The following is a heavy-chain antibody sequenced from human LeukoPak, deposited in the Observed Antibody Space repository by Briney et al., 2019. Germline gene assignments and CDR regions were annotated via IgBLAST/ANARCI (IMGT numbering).Heavy chain of an antibody. Sequence: SETLSLTCTVSGGSISSYYWSWIRQPPGKGLEWIGYIYYSGSTNYNPSLKSRVTISVDTSKNQFSLKLSSVTAADTAVYYCARDWHCSGGSCYSESHYYGMDVWGQGTTVTVSS. CDR1: GGSISSYY. J-gene: IGHJ6*02. V-gene: IGHV4-59*01. CDR2: IYYSGST. D-gene: IGHD2-15*01. CDR3: ARDWHCSGGSCYSESHYYGMDV.